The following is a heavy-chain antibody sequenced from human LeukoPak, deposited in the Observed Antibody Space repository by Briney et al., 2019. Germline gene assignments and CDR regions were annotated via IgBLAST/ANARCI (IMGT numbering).Heavy chain of an antibody. D-gene: IGHD3-10*01. J-gene: IGHJ4*02. CDR3: ARDSTYYYDSGSSGPHYFDN. CDR2: ISSGGTDE. CDR1: GSTFSSYA. V-gene: IGHV3-30*01. Sequence: GGSLRLSCAASGSTFSSYAMHWVRQAPGKGLEWVSLISSGGTDEYYADSVKGRFTISRDNSKNTLYLQLNSLRAEDTAVYYCARDSTYYYDSGSSGPHYFDNWGQGTLVTVSS.